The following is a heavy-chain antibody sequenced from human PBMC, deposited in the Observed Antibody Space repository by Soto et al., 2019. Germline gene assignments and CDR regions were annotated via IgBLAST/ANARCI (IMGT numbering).Heavy chain of an antibody. CDR3: ARDVYAVGYNKPFDP. J-gene: IGHJ5*02. Sequence: ASVKVSCKASGYTFTSYGISWVRQAPGQGLEWMGWISAYNGNTNYAQKLQGRVTMTTDTSTSTAYMELRSLGSDDTAVFYCARDVYAVGYNKPFDPWGQGTLVTVSS. D-gene: IGHD5-18*01. V-gene: IGHV1-18*01. CDR2: ISAYNGNT. CDR1: GYTFTSYG.